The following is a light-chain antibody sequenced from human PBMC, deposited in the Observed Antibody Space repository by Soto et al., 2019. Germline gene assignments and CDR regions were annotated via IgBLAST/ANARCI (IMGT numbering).Light chain of an antibody. V-gene: IGKV3-11*01. J-gene: IGKJ4*01. CDR3: QQRSNWLT. CDR1: QSVSSY. Sequence: EIVFTQSPATLSLSPGERATLSCRASQSVSSYLAWYQQKPGQAPRLLIYDASNRATGVPARFSGSGSGTDFTLTISXLEPEDFAIYYCQQRSNWLTVGGGTKVDIK. CDR2: DAS.